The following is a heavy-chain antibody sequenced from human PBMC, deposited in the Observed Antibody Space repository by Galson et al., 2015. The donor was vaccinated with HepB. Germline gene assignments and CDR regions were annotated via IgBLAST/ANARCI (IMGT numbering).Heavy chain of an antibody. D-gene: IGHD2-15*01. J-gene: IGHJ4*02. V-gene: IGHV3-23*01. Sequence: SLRLSCAASGFSFTSYAMTWVRQAPGKGLEWVSSITSSGGNSYYTDSVQGRFTVSRDNSQNTLLLQLNSLRAEDTAMYFCAKDGIMVANNPYHFHYWGQGTLVTVSS. CDR1: GFSFTSYA. CDR2: ITSSGGNS. CDR3: AKDGIMVANNPYHFHY.